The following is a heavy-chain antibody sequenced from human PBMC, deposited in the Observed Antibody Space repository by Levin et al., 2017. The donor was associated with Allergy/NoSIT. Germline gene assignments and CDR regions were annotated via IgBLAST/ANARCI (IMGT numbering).Heavy chain of an antibody. D-gene: IGHD3-9*01. Sequence: SVKVSCKASGGTFSSYTISWVRQAPGQGLEWMGRIIPILGIANYAQKFQGRVTITADKSTSTAYMELSSLRSEDTAVYYCAREYYDILTGYHYFDYWGQGTLVTVSS. CDR2: IIPILGIA. V-gene: IGHV1-69*04. CDR3: AREYYDILTGYHYFDY. CDR1: GGTFSSYT. J-gene: IGHJ4*02.